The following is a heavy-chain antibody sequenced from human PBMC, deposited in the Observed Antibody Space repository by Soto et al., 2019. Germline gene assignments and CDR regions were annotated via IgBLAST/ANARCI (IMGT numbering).Heavy chain of an antibody. CDR3: AKEPYDSSGYYGPVTNWFDP. V-gene: IGHV3-23*01. D-gene: IGHD3-22*01. Sequence: PGGSLRLSCAASGFTFSSYAMSWVRQAPGKGLEWVSAISGSGGSTYYADSVKGRFTISRDNSKNTLYLQMNSLRAEDTAVYYCAKEPYDSSGYYGPVTNWFDPWGQGTLVTVSS. CDR2: ISGSGGST. CDR1: GFTFSSYA. J-gene: IGHJ5*02.